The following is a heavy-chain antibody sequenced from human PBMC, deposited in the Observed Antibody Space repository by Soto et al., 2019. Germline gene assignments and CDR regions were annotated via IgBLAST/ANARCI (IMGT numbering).Heavy chain of an antibody. Sequence: PGESLRLSCAASGFTFSSYSMNWVRQAPGKGLEWVSSISSSSSYIYYADSVKGRFTISRDNAKNSLYLQMNSLRAEDTAVYYCARAGPNWGMDVWGQGTTVTVSS. CDR3: ARAGPNWGMDV. J-gene: IGHJ6*02. CDR1: GFTFSSYS. D-gene: IGHD7-27*01. V-gene: IGHV3-21*01. CDR2: ISSSSSYI.